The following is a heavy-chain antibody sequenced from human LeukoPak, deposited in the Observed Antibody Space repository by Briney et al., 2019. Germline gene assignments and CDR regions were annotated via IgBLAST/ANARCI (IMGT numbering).Heavy chain of an antibody. CDR3: SGEGNYDILTGTKNWFDP. V-gene: IGHV4-39*01. J-gene: IGHJ5*02. Sequence: PSETLSLTCTVSGGSISSSSYYWGWIRQPPGKGLEWIGSIYYSGNTYYNPSLKSRVTISVDTSKNQFSLKLSSVTAADTAVYYCSGEGNYDILTGTKNWFDPWGQGTLVTVSS. CDR1: GGSISSSSYY. CDR2: IYYSGNT. D-gene: IGHD3-9*01.